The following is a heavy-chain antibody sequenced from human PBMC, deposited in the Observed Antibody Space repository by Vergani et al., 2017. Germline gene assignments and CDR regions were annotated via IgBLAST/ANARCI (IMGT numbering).Heavy chain of an antibody. D-gene: IGHD2-21*02. J-gene: IGHJ5*02. CDR2: IGKDGINK. Sequence: QVQLVESAGGVVQPGGSLRLSCAASGFTFSNFGMHWIRQAPGKGLEWVAYIGKDGINKHYTDAVKGRFTVSRDNSKYILYLQMDSLRSEEPALYYCAKYLRDSTDDLPDAWGPGTLVIVSS. CDR1: GFTFSNFG. CDR3: AKYLRDSTDDLPDA. V-gene: IGHV3-30*02.